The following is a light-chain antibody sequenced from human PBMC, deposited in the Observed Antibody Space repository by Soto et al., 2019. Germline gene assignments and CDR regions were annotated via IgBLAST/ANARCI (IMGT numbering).Light chain of an antibody. J-gene: IGLJ1*01. CDR2: VNT. CDR3: QSYDSSLAGFV. CDR1: SSNIGARFD. Sequence: QSALPQPPSVSGAPGQRVTISCTGSSSNIGARFDVHWYRHLPGTAPKLLISVNTNGPSGVADRFSGSKSGTSASLAIAGLRAEDEADYYCQSYDSSLAGFVFGTGTKVTVL. V-gene: IGLV1-40*01.